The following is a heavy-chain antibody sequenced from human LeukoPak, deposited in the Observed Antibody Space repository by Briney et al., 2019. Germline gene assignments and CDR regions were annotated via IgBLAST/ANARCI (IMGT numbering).Heavy chain of an antibody. Sequence: SETLSLTCTVSGGSISSYYWSWIRQPPGKGLEWIGYIYYSGSTNYNPSLKSRVTISVDTSKNQFSLKLSSVTAADTAVYYCAKDFQTTRYSLPHAFDIWGQGTVVTVSS. V-gene: IGHV4-59*01. CDR3: AKDFQTTRYSLPHAFDI. J-gene: IGHJ3*02. D-gene: IGHD6-13*01. CDR1: GGSISSYY. CDR2: IYYSGST.